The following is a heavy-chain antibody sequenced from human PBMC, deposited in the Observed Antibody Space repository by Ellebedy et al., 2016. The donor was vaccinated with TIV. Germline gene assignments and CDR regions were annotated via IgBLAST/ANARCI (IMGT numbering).Heavy chain of an antibody. D-gene: IGHD3-9*01. CDR2: IYWDDDK. J-gene: IGHJ4*02. Sequence: SGPTLVKPTQTLTLTCTFSGFSLSTSGVGVGWIRQPPGKALEWLALIYWDDDKRYSPSLKSRLTITKDTSKNQVVLTMTNMDPVDKATYYGAHRGYDILTGYLDPYYCDYWGQGTLVTVSS. CDR3: AHRGYDILTGYLDPYYCDY. CDR1: GFSLSTSGVG. V-gene: IGHV2-5*02.